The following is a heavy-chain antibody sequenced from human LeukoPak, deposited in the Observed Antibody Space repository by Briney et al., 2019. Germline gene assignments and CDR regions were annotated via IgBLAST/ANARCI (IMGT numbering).Heavy chain of an antibody. CDR2: ISSSGRPI. CDR3: ARDRRRGYSGNDYFIDYYGMDV. J-gene: IGHJ6*02. Sequence: GGSLRLSCAASGYTFRQYYMSWIRQAPGKGLEWISYISSSGRPIYHADSVKGRFTISRNNAKNSLYLQMNSLRAEDTAVYYCARDRRRGYSGNDYFIDYYGMDVWGQGTTVTVSS. D-gene: IGHD5-12*01. V-gene: IGHV3-11*01. CDR1: GYTFRQYY.